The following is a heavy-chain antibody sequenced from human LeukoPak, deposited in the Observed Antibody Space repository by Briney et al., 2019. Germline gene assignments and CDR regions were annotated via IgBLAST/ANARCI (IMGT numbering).Heavy chain of an antibody. CDR3: ARALGGTTGMNDY. D-gene: IGHD6-19*01. V-gene: IGHV3-64*01. J-gene: IGHJ4*02. CDR2: ISSNGGST. Sequence: GGSLRLSCAASGFTFSSYAMHWSRQAPGKGLEYVSAISSNGGSTYYANSVKGRFTISRDNSKNTLYLQMGSLRAEDMAVYYCARALGGTTGMNDYWGQGTLVTVSS. CDR1: GFTFSSYA.